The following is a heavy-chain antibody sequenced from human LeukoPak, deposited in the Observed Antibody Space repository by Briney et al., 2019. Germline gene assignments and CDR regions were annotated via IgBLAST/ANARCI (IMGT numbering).Heavy chain of an antibody. CDR1: GFSVSIYW. CDR3: ARDLSSGDGY. V-gene: IGHV3-7*03. CDR2: LKEDGSRQ. Sequence: GGSLRLSCAASGFSVSIYWMSWVRQAPGKGLEWVAALKEDGSRQYYGDSVTGRFTISRDNAKNSLYLQMSSLRVEDTAVYYCARDLSSGDGYWGQGTVVTVSS. J-gene: IGHJ4*02. D-gene: IGHD3-22*01.